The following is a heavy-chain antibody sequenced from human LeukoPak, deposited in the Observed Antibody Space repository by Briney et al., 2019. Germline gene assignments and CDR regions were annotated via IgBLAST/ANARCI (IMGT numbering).Heavy chain of an antibody. Sequence: KSGGSLRLSCAASGFTFNNAWMNWVRQAPGKGLEWVGRIKSKNVGGTTDYAAPVKCRFTISRDDSKNTVYLQMNSLKIEDTAVYYCTSHAAFDPWGQGTLVTVSS. V-gene: IGHV3-15*01. CDR3: TSHAAFDP. CDR2: IKSKNVGGTT. CDR1: GFTFNNAW. J-gene: IGHJ5*02.